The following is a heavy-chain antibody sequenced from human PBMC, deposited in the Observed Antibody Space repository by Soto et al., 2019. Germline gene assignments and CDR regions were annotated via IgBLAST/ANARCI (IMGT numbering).Heavy chain of an antibody. J-gene: IGHJ4*02. Sequence: EVQLLESGGGLVQPGGSLRLSCAASGFTFSSYAMSWVGQAPGKGLEWVSAISGSGGSTYYADSVKGRFTISRDNSKNTLYLQMNSLRAEDTAVYYCAKDQMLWFGEWYFDYWGQGTLVTVSS. CDR1: GFTFSSYA. CDR2: ISGSGGST. D-gene: IGHD3-10*01. V-gene: IGHV3-23*01. CDR3: AKDQMLWFGEWYFDY.